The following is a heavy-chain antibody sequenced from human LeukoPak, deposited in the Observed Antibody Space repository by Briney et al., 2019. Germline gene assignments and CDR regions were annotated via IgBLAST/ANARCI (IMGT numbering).Heavy chain of an antibody. CDR3: AKDYAYYYVDYYYGMDV. Sequence: PGGSLRLSCAASGFTFSSYGMHWVHQAPGKGLEWVAVISYDGSNKYYADSVKGRFTISRDNSKNTLYLQMNSLRAEDTAVYYCAKDYAYYYVDYYYGMDVWGKGTTVTVSS. D-gene: IGHD3-10*02. CDR2: ISYDGSNK. J-gene: IGHJ6*04. CDR1: GFTFSSYG. V-gene: IGHV3-30*18.